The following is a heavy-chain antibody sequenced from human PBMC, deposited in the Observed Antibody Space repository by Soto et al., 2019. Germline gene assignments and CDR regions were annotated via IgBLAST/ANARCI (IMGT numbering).Heavy chain of an antibody. Sequence: ASVKVSCKASGYTFTSYYMHWVRQAPGQGLEWMGIINPSGGSTSYAQKFQGRVTMTRDTSTSTVYMELSSLRSEDTAVYYCARDLYRCIAVAGGSPGAFDIWGQGTMVTVSS. D-gene: IGHD6-19*01. CDR3: ARDLYRCIAVAGGSPGAFDI. CDR2: INPSGGST. CDR1: GYTFTSYY. J-gene: IGHJ3*02. V-gene: IGHV1-46*01.